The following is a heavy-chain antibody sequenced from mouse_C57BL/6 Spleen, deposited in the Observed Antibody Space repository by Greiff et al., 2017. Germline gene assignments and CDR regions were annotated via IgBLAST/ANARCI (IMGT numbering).Heavy chain of an antibody. CDR2: INPSNGGT. Sequence: VQLVESGTELVKPGASVKLSCKASGYTFTSYWMHWVKQRPGQGLEWIGNINPSNGGTNYNEKFKSKATLTVDKSSSTAYMQLSSLTSEDSAVYYCARSGLRRAFDYWGQGTTLTVSS. J-gene: IGHJ2*01. CDR1: GYTFTSYW. D-gene: IGHD2-4*01. V-gene: IGHV1-53*01. CDR3: ARSGLRRAFDY.